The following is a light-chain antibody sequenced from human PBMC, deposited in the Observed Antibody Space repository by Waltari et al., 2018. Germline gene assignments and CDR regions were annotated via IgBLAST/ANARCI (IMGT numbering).Light chain of an antibody. CDR1: NIGSKA. V-gene: IGLV3-21*03. CDR3: QVWESSTDHFWV. J-gene: IGLJ3*02. CDR2: GDI. Sequence: SYALTQPPSVSVAPGKTARVTWGGDNIGSKAVHWYPQQAGQAPVLGVYGDIERPSGIPERSSCSNSGDTATLTIGRVEAGDEADYFCQVWESSTDHFWVFGGGTKLTVL.